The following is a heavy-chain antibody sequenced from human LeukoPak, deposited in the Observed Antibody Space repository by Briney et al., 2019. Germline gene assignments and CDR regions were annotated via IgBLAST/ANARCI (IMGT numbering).Heavy chain of an antibody. CDR1: GFTFSTYA. J-gene: IGHJ4*02. CDR2: IRGSGDRP. Sequence: GGSLRLSCAASGFTFSTYAMSWVRQAPGKGLEWVSGIRGSGDRPYYADSVKGRFTISRDNSKNTLYLQMNGLRAEDTAVYYCAKANWNDVSSFDYWGQGTLVTVSS. V-gene: IGHV3-23*01. CDR3: AKANWNDVSSFDY. D-gene: IGHD1-1*01.